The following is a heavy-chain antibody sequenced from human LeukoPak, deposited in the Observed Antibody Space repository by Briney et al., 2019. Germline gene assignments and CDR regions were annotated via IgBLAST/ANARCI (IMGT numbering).Heavy chain of an antibody. J-gene: IGHJ3*02. CDR1: GGSFSGYY. D-gene: IGHD3-22*01. V-gene: IGHV4-34*01. CDR2: INHSGST. Sequence: SETPSLTCAVYGGSFSGYYWSWIRQPPGKGLEWIGEINHSGSTNYNPSLKSRVTISVDTSKNQFSLKLSSVTAADTAVYYCARGEVDYEDAFDIWGQGTMVTVSS. CDR3: ARGEVDYEDAFDI.